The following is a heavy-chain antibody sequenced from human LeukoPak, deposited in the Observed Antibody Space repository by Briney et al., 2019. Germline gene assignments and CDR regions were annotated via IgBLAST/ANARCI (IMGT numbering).Heavy chain of an antibody. V-gene: IGHV3-48*01. CDR2: ISGDSKTI. Sequence: QPGGSLRLSCAASGFTFSSYWMSWVRQAPGKGLEWLSYISGDSKTIYYADSVKGRFTISRDNAKNSLYLQLISLRAEDTAVYYCARDRHSSVDYWGQGTLVTVSS. J-gene: IGHJ4*02. CDR1: GFTFSSYW. CDR3: ARDRHSSVDY. D-gene: IGHD3-22*01.